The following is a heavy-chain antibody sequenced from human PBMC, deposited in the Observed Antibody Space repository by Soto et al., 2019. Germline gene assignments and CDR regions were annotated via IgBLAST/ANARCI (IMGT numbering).Heavy chain of an antibody. CDR2: INPSGGST. Sequence: ASVKVSCKASGYTFPNYHMHWVRQAPGQGFEWMGVINPSGGSTTYAQKFQGRVTMTSDTSTSTVYMELSSLRSDDTAVYYCARDSSIVVDGGSCQDYWGQGTQVTVS. V-gene: IGHV1-46*01. CDR3: ARDSSIVVDGGSCQDY. D-gene: IGHD2-15*01. J-gene: IGHJ4*02. CDR1: GYTFPNYH.